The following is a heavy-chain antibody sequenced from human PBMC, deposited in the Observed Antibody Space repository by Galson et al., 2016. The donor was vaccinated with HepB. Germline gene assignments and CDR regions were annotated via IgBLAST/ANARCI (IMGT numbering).Heavy chain of an antibody. Sequence: SLRLSCAASGITFSDSYMTWIRQAPGKGLEWLSYISSSGSTIYYAASVKGRFTISRDNARNSLYLQMNSLRAEDTAVYFCARGHQLLWNGLDVWGQGTTVTVSS. CDR1: GITFSDSY. CDR3: ARGHQLLWNGLDV. D-gene: IGHD3-10*01. CDR2: ISSSGSTI. J-gene: IGHJ6*02. V-gene: IGHV3-11*01.